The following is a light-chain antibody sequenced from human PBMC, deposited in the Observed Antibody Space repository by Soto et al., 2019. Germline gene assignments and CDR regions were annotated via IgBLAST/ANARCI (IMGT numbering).Light chain of an antibody. V-gene: IGKV1-5*01. CDR2: DAY. J-gene: IGKJ1*01. CDR3: QQYNSYSQT. CDR1: QGISSW. Sequence: EIQMTQSPSSVSASVGDRVTITCRASQGISSWLAWYQQKPGKAPKLLIFDAYNLESGVPSRSSGSGSGTEFTLTISSLQPDDLATYYCQQYNSYSQTFGQGTKVDI.